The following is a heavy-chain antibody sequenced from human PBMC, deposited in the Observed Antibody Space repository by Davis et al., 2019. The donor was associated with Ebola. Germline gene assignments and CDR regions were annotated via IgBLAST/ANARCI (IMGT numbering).Heavy chain of an antibody. D-gene: IGHD3-10*01. V-gene: IGHV3-23*01. CDR3: ARVRFGEWAFDY. CDR2: ISGSGGST. J-gene: IGHJ4*02. Sequence: PGGSLRLSCAASGFTFSSYAMSWVRQAPGKGLEWVSAISGSGGSTYYADSVKGRFTISRDNSKNTLYLQMNSLRAEDTAVYYCARVRFGEWAFDYWGQGTLVTVSS. CDR1: GFTFSSYA.